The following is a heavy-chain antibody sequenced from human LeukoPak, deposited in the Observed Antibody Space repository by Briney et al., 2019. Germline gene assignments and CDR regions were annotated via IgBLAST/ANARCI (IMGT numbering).Heavy chain of an antibody. D-gene: IGHD3-22*01. CDR2: IIPIFGTA. Sequence: GASVKVPCKASGGTFGSYAISWVRQAPGQGLEWMGGIIPIFGTANYAQKFQGRVTITRDTSASTAYMELSSLRSEDMAVYYCARDRYDSSGYLRYYFDYWGQGTLVTVSS. V-gene: IGHV1-69*05. CDR3: ARDRYDSSGYLRYYFDY. CDR1: GGTFGSYA. J-gene: IGHJ4*02.